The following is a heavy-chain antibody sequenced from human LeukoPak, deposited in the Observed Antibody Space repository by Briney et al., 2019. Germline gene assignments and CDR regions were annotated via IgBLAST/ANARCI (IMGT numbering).Heavy chain of an antibody. CDR1: GFTFSSYA. CDR2: ISGSGGST. Sequence: GGSLRLSCAASGFTFSSYAMSWVRQAPGKGLEWVSAISGSGGSTYYADSVKGRFTISRDNPKNTLYLQMNSLRAEDTAVYYCAKDVEDIVVVPAAMWGYFQHWGQGTLVTVSS. D-gene: IGHD2-2*01. V-gene: IGHV3-23*01. J-gene: IGHJ1*01. CDR3: AKDVEDIVVVPAAMWGYFQH.